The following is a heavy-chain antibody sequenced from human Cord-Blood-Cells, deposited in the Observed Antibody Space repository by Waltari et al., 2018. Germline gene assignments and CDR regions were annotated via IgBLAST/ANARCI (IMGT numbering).Heavy chain of an antibody. D-gene: IGHD3-9*01. CDR2: ISSSSSYR. CDR1: GFTFSSYS. Sequence: EVQLVESGGGLVKPGGSLRLSCAASGFTFSSYSMNWVRQAPGKGLEWVSSISSSSSYRYYADSVKGRFTISRDNAKNSLYLQMNSLRAEDTAVYYCAREGNYYDILTGYIYYYYYGMDVWGQGTTVTVSS. J-gene: IGHJ6*02. V-gene: IGHV3-21*01. CDR3: AREGNYYDILTGYIYYYYYGMDV.